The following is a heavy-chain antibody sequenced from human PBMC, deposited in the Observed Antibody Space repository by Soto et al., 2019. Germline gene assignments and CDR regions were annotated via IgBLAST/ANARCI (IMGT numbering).Heavy chain of an antibody. D-gene: IGHD6-19*01. CDR2: ISAYNGNT. Sequence: ASVKVSCKASGGTFSSYTISWVRQAPGQGLEWMGWISAYNGNTNYAQKLQGRVTMTTDTSTSTAYMELRSLRSDDTAVYYCATVAGAGYFDYWGQGTLVTVSS. CDR3: ATVAGAGYFDY. V-gene: IGHV1-18*01. J-gene: IGHJ4*02. CDR1: GGTFSSYT.